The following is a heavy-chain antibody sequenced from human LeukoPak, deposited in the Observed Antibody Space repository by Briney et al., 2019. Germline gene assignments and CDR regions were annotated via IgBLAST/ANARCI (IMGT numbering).Heavy chain of an antibody. V-gene: IGHV4-38-2*02. J-gene: IGHJ4*02. CDR3: VRYCSSTTCYTRAVDY. CDR1: GYSITSGYN. D-gene: IGHD2-2*02. Sequence: SSETLSLTCTVSGYSITSGYNGAWIRQPPGKVQEWIGSIYHSGRAYYNPSLKSRVTISVDTSKNQFSLKLSSVTAADTAVYYCVRYCSSTTCYTRAVDYWGQGTLVTVSS. CDR2: IYHSGRA.